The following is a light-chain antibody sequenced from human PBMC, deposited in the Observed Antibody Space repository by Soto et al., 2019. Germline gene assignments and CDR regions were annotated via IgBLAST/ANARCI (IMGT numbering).Light chain of an antibody. V-gene: IGLV2-8*01. CDR2: EVS. CDR1: SSDVGGYDF. CDR3: SSYAGSNNYV. J-gene: IGLJ1*01. Sequence: QSVLTQPTSASGSPGHSVTISCTGTSSDVGGYDFVSWYQQHPGKAPKLMIHEVSKRPSGVPDRFSGSKSGNTASLTVSGLQAEDEADYYCSSYAGSNNYVFGTG.